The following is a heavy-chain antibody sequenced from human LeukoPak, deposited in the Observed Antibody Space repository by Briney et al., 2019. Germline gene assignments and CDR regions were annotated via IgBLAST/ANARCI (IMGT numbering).Heavy chain of an antibody. D-gene: IGHD3-3*01. CDR2: MSGSAGST. CDR1: GFTISSYA. J-gene: IGHJ4*02. CDR3: AKDGERSLAWSPPLGY. V-gene: IGHV3-23*01. Sequence: GGSLRLSCAVSGFTISSYAMSWVRQAPGKGLEWVSAMSGSAGSTYYADSVKGRITISRDNSKNMLYLEMNSLRAEDTAVYYCAKDGERSLAWSPPLGYWGQGTLVTVSS.